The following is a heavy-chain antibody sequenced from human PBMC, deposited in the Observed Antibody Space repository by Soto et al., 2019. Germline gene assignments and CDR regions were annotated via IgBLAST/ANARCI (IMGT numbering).Heavy chain of an antibody. V-gene: IGHV3-48*02. Sequence: GPLRLSCAASVFTFSTYTMNWVRQAPGKGLEWVSYISSISSSIYYADSVKGRFTISRDNAKNSLYLQMNSLRDEDTAVYYCARDGDCSSTSCYPSYYYYGMDVWGQGTTVTVSS. CDR1: VFTFSTYT. J-gene: IGHJ6*02. CDR2: ISSISSSI. D-gene: IGHD2-2*01. CDR3: ARDGDCSSTSCYPSYYYYGMDV.